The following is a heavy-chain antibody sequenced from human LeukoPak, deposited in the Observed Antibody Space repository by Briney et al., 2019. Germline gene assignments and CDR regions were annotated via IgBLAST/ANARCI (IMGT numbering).Heavy chain of an antibody. CDR1: GFTFSAYS. D-gene: IGHD6-13*01. V-gene: IGHV3-21*01. CDR3: ASPRDSSWSRAPFEF. J-gene: IGHJ4*02. CDR2: XSSYSDYI. Sequence: GGSLRLSCAASGFTFSAYSXTXXRQAPGKGLEXXXXXSSYSDYISYADSVKGRFTXXRDNAENSLYLQMNSLRAEDTAVYYCASPRDSSWSRAPFEFWGQGTLVTVSS.